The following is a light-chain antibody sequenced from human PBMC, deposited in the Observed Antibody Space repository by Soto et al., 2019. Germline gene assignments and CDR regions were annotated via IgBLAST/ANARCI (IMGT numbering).Light chain of an antibody. CDR2: FAS. J-gene: IGKJ5*01. CDR1: QGIDNR. V-gene: IGKV1D-16*01. Sequence: DIQITQSQYSLSAFVGSSVAFTSIASQGIDNRLAWYQQKPEKAPISLIYFASSLQDWVPSRFSGSGSGTDFTLTISSLQPEDFATYYCQQYYSHPLTFGQGTRLQIK. CDR3: QQYYSHPLT.